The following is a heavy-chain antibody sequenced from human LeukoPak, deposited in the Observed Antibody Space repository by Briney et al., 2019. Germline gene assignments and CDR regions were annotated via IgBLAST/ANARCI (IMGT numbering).Heavy chain of an antibody. CDR2: ISSSSRHI. D-gene: IGHD1-1*01. CDR1: TLTFSDYS. Sequence: GGSLRLSCAASTLTFSDYSLNWVRQAPGKGLEWVSSISSSSRHIYYGDSVKGRFTISRDNAKNLLHLQMNSLRAEDTAVYYCASSHIPTGQGWLFYYYMDVWGKGTTVTVSS. CDR3: ASSHIPTGQGWLFYYYMDV. J-gene: IGHJ6*03. V-gene: IGHV3-21*01.